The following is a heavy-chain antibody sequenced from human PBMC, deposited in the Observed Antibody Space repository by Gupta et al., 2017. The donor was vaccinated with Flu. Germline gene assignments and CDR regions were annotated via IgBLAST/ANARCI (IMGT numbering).Heavy chain of an antibody. Sequence: QVQLVQSGAEVKKPGASVKVSCKASGYTFTSYGISWVRQAPGQGLEWMGWISAYNGNTNYAQKLQGRVTMTTDTSTSTAYMELRSLRSDDTAVYYCARDSAMIDYYDSSGYDPFGYWGQGTLVTVSS. V-gene: IGHV1-18*01. CDR3: ARDSAMIDYYDSSGYDPFGY. CDR2: ISAYNGNT. CDR1: GYTFTSYG. D-gene: IGHD3-22*01. J-gene: IGHJ4*02.